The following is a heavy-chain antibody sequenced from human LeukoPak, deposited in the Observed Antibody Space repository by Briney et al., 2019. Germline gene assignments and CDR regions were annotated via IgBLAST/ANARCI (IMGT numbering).Heavy chain of an antibody. D-gene: IGHD4-11*01. CDR1: GFTFSSYA. Sequence: PGGSLRLSCAASGFTFSSYAMSWVRQAPGKGLEWVSAISGSGGSTYYADSVKGRFTISRDNSKNTLYLQMNSLRAEDTAVYYCAKVKGFDYSNYLDYWGQGTLVTVSS. V-gene: IGHV3-23*01. J-gene: IGHJ4*02. CDR2: ISGSGGST. CDR3: AKVKGFDYSNYLDY.